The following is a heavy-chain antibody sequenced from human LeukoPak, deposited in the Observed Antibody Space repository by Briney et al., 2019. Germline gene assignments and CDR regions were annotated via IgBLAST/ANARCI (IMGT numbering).Heavy chain of an antibody. D-gene: IGHD2/OR15-2a*01. J-gene: IGHJ4*02. Sequence: SETLSLTCAVYGGSFSGYYWSWSRQPPGKGLEWIGEINHSGSTNYNPSLKSRVTISVDTSKNQFSLKLSSVTVADTAVYYCVRHSIGRRIIDFWGQVTLLTVSS. CDR3: VRHSIGRRIIDF. V-gene: IGHV4-34*01. CDR2: INHSGST. CDR1: GGSFSGYY.